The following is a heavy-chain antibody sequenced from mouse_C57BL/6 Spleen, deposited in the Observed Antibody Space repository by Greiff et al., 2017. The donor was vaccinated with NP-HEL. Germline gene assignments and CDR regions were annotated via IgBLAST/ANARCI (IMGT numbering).Heavy chain of an antibody. J-gene: IGHJ3*01. V-gene: IGHV5-4*01. CDR2: ISDGGSYT. CDR1: GFTFSSYA. CDR3: ARDREYYGSSAWFAY. Sequence: EVKVVESGGGLVKPGGSLKLSCAASGFTFSSYAMSWVRQTPEKRLEWVATISDGGSYTYYPDNVKGRFTISRDNAKNNLYLQMSHLKSEDTAMYYCARDREYYGSSAWFAYWGQGTLVTVSA. D-gene: IGHD1-1*01.